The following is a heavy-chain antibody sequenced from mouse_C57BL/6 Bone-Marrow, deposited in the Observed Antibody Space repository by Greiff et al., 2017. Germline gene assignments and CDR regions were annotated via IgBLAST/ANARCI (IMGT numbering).Heavy chain of an antibody. V-gene: IGHV1-69*01. D-gene: IGHD2-3*01. J-gene: IGHJ4*01. Sequence: QVQLQQPGAELVMPGASVKLSCKASGYTFTSYWMHWVKQRPGQGLEWIGEIDTSDSYTNYNQKFKGKSTLTVDKSSSTAYMQLSSLTSEDSAVYYCAHYDYWGQGTSVTVSS. CDR2: IDTSDSYT. CDR1: GYTFTSYW. CDR3: AHYDY.